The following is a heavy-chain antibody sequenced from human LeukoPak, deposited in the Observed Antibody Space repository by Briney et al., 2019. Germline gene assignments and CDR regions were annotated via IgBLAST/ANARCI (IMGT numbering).Heavy chain of an antibody. CDR1: GDSVSSGGYY. V-gene: IGHV4-61*03. CDR2: IYYNGNT. J-gene: IGHJ4*02. CDR3: ARDRMQQRNFDY. D-gene: IGHD6-13*01. Sequence: SETLSLTCTVSGDSVSSGGYYWSWIRQPPGKGLAWIGYIYYNGNTNYNPSLKTRVTISVDTSKNHFSLKLSSVTAADTAVYYCARDRMQQRNFDYWGQGTLVTVSS.